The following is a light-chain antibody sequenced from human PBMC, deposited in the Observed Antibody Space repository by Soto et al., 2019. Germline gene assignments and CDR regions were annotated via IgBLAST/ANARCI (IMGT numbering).Light chain of an antibody. Sequence: QPVLTQSPSASASLGASVKLTCTLRSGHNSYAIAWHQQQPEKGPRYLMKLNSDGSHSKGDGIPDRFSGSSSGAERYLTISSLQSEDEADYYCQTWGTGIHVFGGGTKLTVL. J-gene: IGLJ2*01. CDR1: SGHNSYA. CDR3: QTWGTGIHV. V-gene: IGLV4-69*01. CDR2: LNSDGSH.